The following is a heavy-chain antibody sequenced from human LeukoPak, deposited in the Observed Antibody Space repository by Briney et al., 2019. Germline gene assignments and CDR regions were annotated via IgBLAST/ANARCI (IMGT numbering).Heavy chain of an antibody. CDR2: IKQEGSEK. CDR3: AKDQAYGDYYYYYMDV. V-gene: IGHV3-7*03. J-gene: IGHJ6*03. D-gene: IGHD4-17*01. CDR1: GFTFSSYW. Sequence: PGGSLRLSCAASGFTFSSYWMSWVRQAPGKGLEWVANIKQEGSEKYYVDSVKGRFSISRDNSKNMLYLQMNSLRSEDTAVYYCAKDQAYGDYYYYYMDVWGKGTTVTVSS.